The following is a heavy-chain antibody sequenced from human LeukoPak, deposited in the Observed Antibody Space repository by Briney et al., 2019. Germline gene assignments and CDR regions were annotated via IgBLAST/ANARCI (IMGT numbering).Heavy chain of an antibody. Sequence: SETLSLTCTVSGGSISSYYWSWIRQPPGKGLEWIGYIYYSGSTNYNPSLKGRVTISVDTSKNQFSLKLSSVTAADTAVYYCARGDIVVVPAAIAYGMDVWGKGTTVTVSS. CDR1: GGSISSYY. CDR2: IYYSGST. CDR3: ARGDIVVVPAAIAYGMDV. V-gene: IGHV4-59*01. J-gene: IGHJ6*04. D-gene: IGHD2-2*01.